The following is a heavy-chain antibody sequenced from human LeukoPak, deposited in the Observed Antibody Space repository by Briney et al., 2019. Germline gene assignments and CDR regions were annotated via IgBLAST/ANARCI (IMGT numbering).Heavy chain of an antibody. D-gene: IGHD3-22*01. CDR1: GGSISSGSYY. CDR3: ARYVRSYYDSSGYYTFAFDI. CDR2: IYTSGST. Sequence: PSETLSLTCTVSGGSISSGSYYWSWIRQPAGKGLEWIGRIYTSGSTNYNPSLKSRVTISVDTSKNQFSLKLSSVTAADTAVYYCARYVRSYYDSSGYYTFAFDIWGQGTMVTVSS. J-gene: IGHJ3*02. V-gene: IGHV4-61*02.